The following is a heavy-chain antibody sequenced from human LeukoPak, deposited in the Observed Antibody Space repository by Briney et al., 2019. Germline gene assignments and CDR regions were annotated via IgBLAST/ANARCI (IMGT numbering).Heavy chain of an antibody. CDR1: GFTFSSYS. J-gene: IGHJ4*02. Sequence: GGSLRLSCAAPGFTFSSYSMNWVRQAPGKGLEWVSSISSSSSYIYYADSVKGRFTISRDNAKNSLYLQMNSLRAEDTAVYYCARVFGLGYSYGYGDYWGQGTLVTVSS. CDR2: ISSSSSYI. D-gene: IGHD5-18*01. CDR3: ARVFGLGYSYGYGDY. V-gene: IGHV3-21*01.